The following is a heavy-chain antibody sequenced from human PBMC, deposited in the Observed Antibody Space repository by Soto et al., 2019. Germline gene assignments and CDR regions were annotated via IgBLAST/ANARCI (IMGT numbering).Heavy chain of an antibody. CDR3: ARGNSWELPPGD. CDR1: GGSVSSGSYY. Sequence: QVQLQESGPGLVKPSETLSLTCTVSGGSVSSGSYYWSWIRQPPGKGLEWIGYIYYSGSTHYNPSLKSRVTISVDTSKNQFTLKLSSVTAADTAVYYCARGNSWELPPGDWGQGTLVTVSS. D-gene: IGHD1-26*01. J-gene: IGHJ4*02. V-gene: IGHV4-61*01. CDR2: IYYSGST.